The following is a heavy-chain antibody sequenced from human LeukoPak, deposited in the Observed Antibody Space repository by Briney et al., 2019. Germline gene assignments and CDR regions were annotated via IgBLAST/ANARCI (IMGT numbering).Heavy chain of an antibody. CDR1: GGSISSSSYY. V-gene: IGHV4-39*01. CDR3: VLSITITAAGLFDY. J-gene: IGHJ4*02. CDR2: IYYSGNS. Sequence: SETLSLTCTVSGGSISSSSYYWGWIRQPPGKGLEWLGTIYYSGNSFYNPSLRSRVTISVDTSKNQFSLTLSSVTAADTAVYYCVLSITITAAGLFDYWGQGTLVTVSS. D-gene: IGHD6-13*01.